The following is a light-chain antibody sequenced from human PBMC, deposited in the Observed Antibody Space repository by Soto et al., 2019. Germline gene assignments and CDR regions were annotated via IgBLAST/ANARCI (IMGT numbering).Light chain of an antibody. J-gene: IGKJ1*01. Sequence: EIVMTQSPGTLSVSPGERATLSCRASQSVSSNLAWYQQKPGQAPRLLIYGASTRATGIPARFSGSRSWTEFTPTISSLQSEDFAVYYCQQYNNWPRTFGQGTKVEI. CDR2: GAS. V-gene: IGKV3-15*01. CDR3: QQYNNWPRT. CDR1: QSVSSN.